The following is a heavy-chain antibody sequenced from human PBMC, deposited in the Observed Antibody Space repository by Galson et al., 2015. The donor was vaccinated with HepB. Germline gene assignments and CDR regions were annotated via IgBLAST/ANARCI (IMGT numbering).Heavy chain of an antibody. J-gene: IGHJ4*02. V-gene: IGHV3-33*01. CDR3: AREGGYDSSWSPFDY. Sequence: SLRLSCAASGFTFSSYGMHWVRQAPGKGLEWVAVIWYDGSNKYYADSVKGRFTISRDNSKNTLYLQMNSLRAEDTAVYYCAREGGYDSSWSPFDYWGQGTLVTVSS. D-gene: IGHD3-22*01. CDR1: GFTFSSYG. CDR2: IWYDGSNK.